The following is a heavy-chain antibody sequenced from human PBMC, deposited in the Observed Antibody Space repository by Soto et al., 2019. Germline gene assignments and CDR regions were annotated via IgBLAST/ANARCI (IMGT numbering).Heavy chain of an antibody. CDR1: GFTFSDYY. Sequence: PGESLKISCEASGFTFSDYYMSWIRQAPGKGLEWIAYSSNSGTFTKYADSVKGRFSISRDNAKNSLYLQINNLSGEDTATYFCARSGDNYNLLDYWGQGTPVTVSS. CDR2: SSNSGTFT. CDR3: ARSGDNYNLLDY. J-gene: IGHJ4*02. D-gene: IGHD1-1*01. V-gene: IGHV3-11*06.